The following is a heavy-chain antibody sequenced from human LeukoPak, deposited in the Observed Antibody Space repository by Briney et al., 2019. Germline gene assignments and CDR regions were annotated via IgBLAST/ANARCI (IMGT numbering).Heavy chain of an antibody. J-gene: IGHJ6*02. CDR1: GFSLSTSGMC. CDR3: ARVMVSRYYYYGMDV. D-gene: IGHD3-10*01. CDR2: LDWDDDK. Sequence: ESGPALVQPTQTLTLTCTFSGFSLSTSGMCVSWIRQPPGKALEWLARLDWDDDKYYSTSLKTRLTISKDTSKNQVVLTMTNMDPVDTATYYCARVMVSRYYYYGMDVWGQGTTVTVSS. V-gene: IGHV2-70*11.